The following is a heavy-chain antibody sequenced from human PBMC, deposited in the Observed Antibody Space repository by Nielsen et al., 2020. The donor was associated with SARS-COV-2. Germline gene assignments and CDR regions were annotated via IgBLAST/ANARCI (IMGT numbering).Heavy chain of an antibody. CDR1: GGSITNADYF. D-gene: IGHD4-17*01. V-gene: IGHV4-30-4*08. Sequence: SETLSLTCTVSGGSITNADYFWSWIRQHPGEDLEWLGSIYYNGNTYYNPSLKSRLTMSLDTSENQFSLKLSSVTAADTAVYYCARGPVSDEYGETVDWGQGTLVTVSS. CDR3: ARGPVSDEYGETVD. J-gene: IGHJ4*02. CDR2: IYYNGNT.